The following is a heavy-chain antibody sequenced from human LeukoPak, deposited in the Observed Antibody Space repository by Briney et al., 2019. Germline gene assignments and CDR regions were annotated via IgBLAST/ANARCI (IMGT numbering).Heavy chain of an antibody. CDR3: ARDLSHGLDYYFYMDV. Sequence: ASVKVSCKASGYSFSDYFIHWVRQAPGQGLEWMGWINPYSGVTLQEQKFQGRVTMTRDTSISAAYMELSRLTSDDTAVYFCARDLSHGLDYYFYMDVWGTGTAVTVSS. V-gene: IGHV1-2*02. CDR2: INPYSGVT. D-gene: IGHD2/OR15-2a*01. CDR1: GYSFSDYF. J-gene: IGHJ6*03.